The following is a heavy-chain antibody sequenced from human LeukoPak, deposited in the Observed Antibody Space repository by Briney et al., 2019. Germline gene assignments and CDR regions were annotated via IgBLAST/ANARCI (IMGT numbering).Heavy chain of an antibody. Sequence: GGSLRLSCEASGFTFSSYWMSWVRQAPGKGLEWVANIKQDGSEKYYVDSVKGRFTISRDNAKNSLYLKMSSLRAEDRAVYYCARGELLPDWGQGTLVTVSS. CDR3: ARGELLPD. CDR1: GFTFSSYW. CDR2: IKQDGSEK. V-gene: IGHV3-7*01. D-gene: IGHD1-26*01. J-gene: IGHJ4*02.